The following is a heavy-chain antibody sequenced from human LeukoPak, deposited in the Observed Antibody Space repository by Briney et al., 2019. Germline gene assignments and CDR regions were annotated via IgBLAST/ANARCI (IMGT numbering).Heavy chain of an antibody. V-gene: IGHV3-11*01. Sequence: GRSLRLSCAASGFNFSDYYMSWIRQAPGKGLERVSYISSSGFSTYYAGSVKGRFTISRDNARNSLYLQMNSLAPEDTALYYCARGKRRFDYWGQGTLVSVSS. J-gene: IGHJ4*02. CDR2: ISSSGFST. CDR3: ARGKRRFDY. CDR1: GFNFSDYY.